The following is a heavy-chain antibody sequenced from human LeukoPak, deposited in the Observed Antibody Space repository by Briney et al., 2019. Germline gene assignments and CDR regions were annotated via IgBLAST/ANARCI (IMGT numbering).Heavy chain of an antibody. CDR3: AREARGGSTYFDN. CDR1: GGSISSYF. CDR2: IYSSGST. J-gene: IGHJ4*02. Sequence: PSETLSLTCTVSGGSISSYFWAWLRRPAGKGLEWIGRIYSSGSTNYNLSLKSRVTMSVDTSKNQFSLRLSSVTAADTAVYYCAREARGGSTYFDNWGQGTLVTVSS. D-gene: IGHD1-26*01. V-gene: IGHV4-4*07.